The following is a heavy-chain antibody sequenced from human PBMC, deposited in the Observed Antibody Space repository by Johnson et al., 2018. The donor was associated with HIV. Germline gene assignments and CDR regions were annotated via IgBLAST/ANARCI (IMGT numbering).Heavy chain of an antibody. J-gene: IGHJ3*02. CDR1: GFTFDDYA. Sequence: VQLVESGGGLVQPGRSLRLSCAASGFTFDDYAMHWVRQAPGKGLEWVSGISWNSGSIGYADSVKGRLTISRDNAKNTLYLQMNSLRAEDTAVYYCARDSKARFPTITMIDAFDIWGQGTMVTVSS. CDR3: ARDSKARFPTITMIDAFDI. D-gene: IGHD3-22*01. CDR2: ISWNSGSI. V-gene: IGHV3-9*01.